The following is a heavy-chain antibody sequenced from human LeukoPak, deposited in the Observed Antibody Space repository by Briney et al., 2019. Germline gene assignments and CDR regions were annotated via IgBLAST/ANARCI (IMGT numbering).Heavy chain of an antibody. CDR3: ARAPPYYDILTGYHDAFDI. CDR2: ISYAGSNI. CDR1: GFTFSSFG. J-gene: IGHJ3*02. V-gene: IGHV3-30*03. D-gene: IGHD3-9*01. Sequence: GGSLRLSCAASGFTFSSFGMHWVRQAPGKGLEWVAVISYAGSNIFYADSVKGRFTISRDNSKKTVYLQMTSLRAEDTAVYYCARAPPYYDILTGYHDAFDIWGQGTMVTVSS.